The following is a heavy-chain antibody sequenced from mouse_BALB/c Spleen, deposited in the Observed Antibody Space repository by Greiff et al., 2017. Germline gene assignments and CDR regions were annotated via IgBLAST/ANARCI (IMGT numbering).Heavy chain of an antibody. D-gene: IGHD1-1*02. V-gene: IGHV2-9*02. CDR1: GFSLTSYG. Sequence: VKLVESGPGLVAPSQSLSITCTVSGFSLTSYGVHWVRQPPGKGLEWLGVIWAGGSTNYNSALMSRLSISKDNSKSQVFLKMNSLQTDDTAMYSWARGGGGGGFAYWGQGTLVTVSA. J-gene: IGHJ3*01. CDR3: ARGGGGGGFAY. CDR2: IWAGGST.